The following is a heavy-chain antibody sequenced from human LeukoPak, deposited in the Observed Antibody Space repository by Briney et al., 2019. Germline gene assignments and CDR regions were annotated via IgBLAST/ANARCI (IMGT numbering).Heavy chain of an antibody. J-gene: IGHJ3*02. V-gene: IGHV3-30-3*01. CDR1: GFTFSSYA. Sequence: GGSLRLSCAASGFTFSSYAMHWVRQAPGKGLEWVAVISYDGSNKYYADSVKGRFTISRDNSKNTLYLQMNSLRAEDTAVYYCARDSGKWSSSPDAFDIWGQGTMVTVSS. D-gene: IGHD6-13*01. CDR3: ARDSGKWSSSPDAFDI. CDR2: ISYDGSNK.